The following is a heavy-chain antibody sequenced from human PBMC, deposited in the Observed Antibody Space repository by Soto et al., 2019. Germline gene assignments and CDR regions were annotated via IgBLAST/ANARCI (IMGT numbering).Heavy chain of an antibody. D-gene: IGHD2-2*01. CDR1: GFTFSSYS. V-gene: IGHV3-21*01. CDR3: ASIGVPAAMGTHYYYYYMDV. J-gene: IGHJ6*03. Sequence: GGSLRLSCAASGFTFSSYSMNWVRQAPGKGLEWVSSISSSSSYIYYADSVKGRFTISRDNAKNSLYLQMNSLRAEDTAVYYCASIGVPAAMGTHYYYYYMDVWGKGTTVTVSS. CDR2: ISSSSSYI.